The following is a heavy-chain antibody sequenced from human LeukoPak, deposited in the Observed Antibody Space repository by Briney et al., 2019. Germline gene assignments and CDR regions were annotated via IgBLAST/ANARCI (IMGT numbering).Heavy chain of an antibody. CDR1: GYTFTGYY. Sequence: ASVKVSCKASGYTFTGYYMHWVRQAPGQGLEWMGRINPNSGGTNYAQKFQGRVTMTRGTSISTAYMELSRLRSDDTAVYYCARTPNVLRFLEWSRYYGMDVWGQGTTVTVSS. J-gene: IGHJ6*02. D-gene: IGHD3-3*01. CDR2: INPNSGGT. CDR3: ARTPNVLRFLEWSRYYGMDV. V-gene: IGHV1-2*06.